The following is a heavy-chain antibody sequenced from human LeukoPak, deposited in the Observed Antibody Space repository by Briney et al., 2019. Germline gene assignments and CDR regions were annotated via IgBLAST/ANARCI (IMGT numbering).Heavy chain of an antibody. V-gene: IGHV4-39*07. CDR3: ARDLTGTYSYDN. D-gene: IGHD1-26*01. CDR1: GGSISRSDYH. J-gene: IGHJ4*02. Sequence: SETLSLTCTVSGGSISRSDYHWAWIRQPPGQGLEWIGSIFSSGTTYYNPSLKSRLTISVDTSKNQFSLRLRSVTAADTALYYCARDLTGTYSYDNWGQGTLVTVSS. CDR2: IFSSGTT.